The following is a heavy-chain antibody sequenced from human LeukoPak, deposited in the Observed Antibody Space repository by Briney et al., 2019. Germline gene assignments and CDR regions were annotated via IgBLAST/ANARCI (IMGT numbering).Heavy chain of an antibody. D-gene: IGHD2-21*01. J-gene: IGHJ4*02. V-gene: IGHV3-23*01. Sequence: GGSLRLSRAASGFTFSSFAMAWVRQAPGRGLEWVAVIGHGGYDIHYADSVKGRFTISRDNSKNILYLQMSSLRADDTAVYYCAKYCGGDCFRNFDSWGQGALVTVSS. CDR2: IGHGGYDI. CDR1: GFTFSSFA. CDR3: AKYCGGDCFRNFDS.